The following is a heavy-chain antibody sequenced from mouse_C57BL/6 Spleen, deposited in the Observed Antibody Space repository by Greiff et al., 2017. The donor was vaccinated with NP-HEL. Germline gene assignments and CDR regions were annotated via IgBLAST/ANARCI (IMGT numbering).Heavy chain of an antibody. V-gene: IGHV14-4*01. Sequence: EVKLMESGAELVRPGASVKLSCTASGFNIKDDYMHWVKQRPEQGLEWIGWIDPENGDTEYASKFQGKATITADTSSNTAYLQLSSLTSEDTAVYYCTPNWDTAYWGQGTLVTVSA. CDR2: IDPENGDT. D-gene: IGHD4-1*01. CDR3: TPNWDTAY. CDR1: GFNIKDDY. J-gene: IGHJ3*01.